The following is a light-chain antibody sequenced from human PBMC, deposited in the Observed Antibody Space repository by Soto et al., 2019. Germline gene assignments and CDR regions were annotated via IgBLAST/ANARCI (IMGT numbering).Light chain of an antibody. Sequence: DIQMTQSPSSLSASVGDRVTITCRASQSISSYLNWYQQKPGKAPKLLIYEASSLQSGVPSRFSGRGSGTDFTLTISSLQPEDFATYYCQQSDTTPWTFGQGTKVDIK. V-gene: IGKV1-39*01. J-gene: IGKJ1*01. CDR3: QQSDTTPWT. CDR2: EAS. CDR1: QSISSY.